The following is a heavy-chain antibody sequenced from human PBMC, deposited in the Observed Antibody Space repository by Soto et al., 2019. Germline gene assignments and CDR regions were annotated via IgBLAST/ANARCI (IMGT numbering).Heavy chain of an antibody. D-gene: IGHD3-10*01. CDR3: SGGPGGPDDPGDY. CDR1: GYTFTSYA. CDR2: INAGNGNT. J-gene: IGHJ4*02. Sequence: QVQLVQSGAEVKKPGASVKVSCKASGYTFTSYAMNWVRQAHGQGLEWMGWINAGNGNTKYSQKFEGRVTITRNTTASTAYMEQSSRRTEETALYYCSGGPGGPDDPGDYWGQGTLVTVSS. V-gene: IGHV1-3*01.